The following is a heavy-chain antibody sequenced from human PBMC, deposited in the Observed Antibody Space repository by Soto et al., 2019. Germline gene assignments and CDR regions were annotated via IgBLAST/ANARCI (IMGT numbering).Heavy chain of an antibody. J-gene: IGHJ1*01. CDR1: GFTFSSYW. CDR3: TRAVAANWGGVDFQH. V-gene: IGHV3-74*01. Sequence: EVQLVESGGGLVQPGGSLRLSCVVSGFTFSSYWMHWVRQAPGKGLVWVSRINSDGSTTNYADSVKGRFTISRDNAKNTLYLQMNSLRADDTAVYYCTRAVAANWGGVDFQHWGQGTLVTVSS. D-gene: IGHD6-25*01. CDR2: INSDGSTT.